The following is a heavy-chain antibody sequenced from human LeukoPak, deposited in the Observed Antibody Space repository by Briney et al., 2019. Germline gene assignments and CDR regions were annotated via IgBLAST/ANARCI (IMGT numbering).Heavy chain of an antibody. D-gene: IGHD6-13*01. J-gene: IGHJ4*02. Sequence: ASVKVSCKASGYTFTSYGISWVRQAPGQGLEWMGWISAYNGNTNYAQKLQGRVTMTTDTSTSTAYMELRSLRSDDTAVYYCARAYSSRNFGNYYFDYWGQGTLVTVSS. CDR2: ISAYNGNT. V-gene: IGHV1-18*01. CDR1: GYTFTSYG. CDR3: ARAYSSRNFGNYYFDY.